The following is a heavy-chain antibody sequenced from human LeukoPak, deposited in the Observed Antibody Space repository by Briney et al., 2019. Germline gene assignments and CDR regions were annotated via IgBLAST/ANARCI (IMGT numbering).Heavy chain of an antibody. Sequence: TGGSLRLSCAASGFTFNNFGMHWVRQAPGKGLEWVAFIHHDGSKILYGDSVKGRFTISRDNSKNTLYLQMSSLRAEDTAIYYCVKDVGGDQWLEDFDFWGQGTLVTVSS. J-gene: IGHJ4*02. CDR2: IHHDGSKI. CDR1: GFTFNNFG. V-gene: IGHV3-30*02. CDR3: VKDVGGDQWLEDFDF. D-gene: IGHD6-19*01.